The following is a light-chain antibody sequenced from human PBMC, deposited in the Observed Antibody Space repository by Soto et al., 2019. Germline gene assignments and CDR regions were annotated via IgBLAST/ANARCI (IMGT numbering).Light chain of an antibody. V-gene: IGLV2-14*03. J-gene: IGLJ1*01. CDR2: DVS. CDR1: SSDVGGNKY. Sequence: QSVLTQPASVSGSPGQSITISCTGTSSDVGGNKYVSWYQHYPGKAPKLMICDVSNRPSGVSNRFSGSKSGNTASLTISGLQAEDGAIYYCRALTGTTYVFGTGTKVTVL. CDR3: RALTGTTYV.